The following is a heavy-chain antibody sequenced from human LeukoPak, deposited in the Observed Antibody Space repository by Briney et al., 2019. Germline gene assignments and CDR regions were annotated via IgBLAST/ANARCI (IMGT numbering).Heavy chain of an antibody. J-gene: IGHJ4*02. CDR1: GFTVSSYR. Sequence: GGSLRLSCAASGFTVSSYRMSWVRQAPGKGLEWVANINQDGSEKDYVDSVKGRFTISRDNAKNSHYLQMNSLRAEDTAVYYCARGGSYYIYWGQGTLVTVSS. CDR3: ARGGSYYIY. CDR2: INQDGSEK. V-gene: IGHV3-7*01. D-gene: IGHD1-26*01.